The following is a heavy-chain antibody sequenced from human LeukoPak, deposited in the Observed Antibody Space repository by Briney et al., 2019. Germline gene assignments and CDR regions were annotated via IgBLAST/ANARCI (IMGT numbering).Heavy chain of an antibody. J-gene: IGHJ6*02. CDR1: GGSICSYY. Sequence: PSETLSLTCTVSGGSICSYYWSWIREPPGEGVGWVGYIYYRRGTIYNPSLQCRVTISVATSKNRIPLKLSSVAGADTAVLYVASRHSSSPQDYHYGMVGWRQATTVT. D-gene: IGHD6-13*01. CDR2: IYYRRGT. CDR3: ASRHSSSPQDYHYGMVG. V-gene: IGHV4-59*01.